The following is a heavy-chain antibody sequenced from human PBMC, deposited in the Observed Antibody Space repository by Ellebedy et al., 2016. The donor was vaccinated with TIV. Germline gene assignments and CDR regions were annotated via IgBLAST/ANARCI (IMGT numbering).Heavy chain of an antibody. CDR1: GGPINSYY. D-gene: IGHD6-19*01. J-gene: IGHJ4*02. V-gene: IGHV4-59*01. CDR2: VFYSGST. CDR3: ARPKAVAGTFCFDS. Sequence: SETLSLTCTVSGGPINSYYWSWIRQPPGKGLEWIGYVFYSGSTHYNPSLKGRVTISVDTSRDQFSLKLNSVTAADTAVYYCARPKAVAGTFCFDSWGQGTLVPVSS.